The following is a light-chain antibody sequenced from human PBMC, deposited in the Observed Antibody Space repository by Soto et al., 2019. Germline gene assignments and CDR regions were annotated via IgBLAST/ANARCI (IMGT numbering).Light chain of an antibody. CDR1: QSVSSY. V-gene: IGKV3-11*01. CDR2: DAS. CDR3: QQYNGWPIT. Sequence: EIVLTQSPATLSLSPGERATLSCRASQSVSSYLAWYQQKPGQAPRLLIYDASNRATGIPARFSGSGSGTDFTLTISSLEPEDFAVYYCQQYNGWPITFGQGTRLEI. J-gene: IGKJ5*01.